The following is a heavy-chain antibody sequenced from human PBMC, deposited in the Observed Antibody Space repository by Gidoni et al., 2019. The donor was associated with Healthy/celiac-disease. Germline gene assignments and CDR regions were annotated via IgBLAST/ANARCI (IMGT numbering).Heavy chain of an antibody. Sequence: APGKGLEWVAVIWYDGSNKYYADSVKRRFTISRDNSKNTLYLQMNSLRAEDTAVYYCARQGGSLYGMDVWGQGTTVTVSS. CDR3: ARQGGSLYGMDV. D-gene: IGHD3-16*01. V-gene: IGHV3-33*01. J-gene: IGHJ6*02. CDR2: IWYDGSNK.